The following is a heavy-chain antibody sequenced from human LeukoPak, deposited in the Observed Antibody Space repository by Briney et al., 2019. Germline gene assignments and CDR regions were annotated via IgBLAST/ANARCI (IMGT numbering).Heavy chain of an antibody. D-gene: IGHD2-8*01. Sequence: PSETLSLTCGVSGGSITSTNWWNWVRQPPGQGLEWIGEVSLSGLTNYNPSLSSRVIMALDTSKNHLSLHLTSVTAADTAVYYCSRENGAFSPFGYWGQGYLVTV. J-gene: IGHJ4*02. CDR2: VSLSGLT. V-gene: IGHV4-4*02. CDR1: GGSITSTNW. CDR3: SRENGAFSPFGY.